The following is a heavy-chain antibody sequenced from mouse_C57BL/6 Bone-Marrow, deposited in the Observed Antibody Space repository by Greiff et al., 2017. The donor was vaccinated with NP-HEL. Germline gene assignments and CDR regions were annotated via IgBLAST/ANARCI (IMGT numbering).Heavy chain of an antibody. D-gene: IGHD1-1*01. CDR2: IDPSDSYT. Sequence: QVQLQQPGAELVRPGASVKLSCKASGYTFSSYWMHWVKQRPGQGLEWIGVIDPSDSYTNYNQKFKGKATMTVDTSYSTAYVQISSLTSEDSAVYYCSRDYGCGFCYWGQGTTLTVSS. V-gene: IGHV1-59*01. J-gene: IGHJ2*01. CDR1: GYTFSSYW. CDR3: SRDYGCGFCY.